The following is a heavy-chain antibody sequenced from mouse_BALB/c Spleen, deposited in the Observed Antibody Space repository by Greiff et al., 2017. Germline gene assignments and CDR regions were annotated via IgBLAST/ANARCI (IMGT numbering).Heavy chain of an antibody. V-gene: IGHV5-4*02. CDR3: ARDSPMDY. J-gene: IGHJ4*01. Sequence: EVKVVESGGGLVKPGGSLKLSCAASGFTFSDYYMYWVRQTPEKRLEWVATISDGGSYTYYPDSVKGRFTISRDNAKNNLYLQMSSLKSEDTAMYYCARDSPMDYWGQGTSVTVSS. CDR1: GFTFSDYY. CDR2: ISDGGSYT.